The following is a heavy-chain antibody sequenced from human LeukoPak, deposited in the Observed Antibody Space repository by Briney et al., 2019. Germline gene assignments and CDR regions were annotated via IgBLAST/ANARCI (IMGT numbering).Heavy chain of an antibody. D-gene: IGHD2-15*01. CDR3: ARGCSGGSCHEAFDY. CDR1: GGSFSGYY. J-gene: IGHJ4*02. Sequence: PSETLSLTCAVYGGSFSGYYWSWIRQPPGKGLEWIGEINHSGSTNYNPSLKSRVTISVDTSKNQFSLKLSSVTAADTAVYYCARGCSGGSCHEAFDYWGQGTLVTVSS. CDR2: INHSGST. V-gene: IGHV4-34*01.